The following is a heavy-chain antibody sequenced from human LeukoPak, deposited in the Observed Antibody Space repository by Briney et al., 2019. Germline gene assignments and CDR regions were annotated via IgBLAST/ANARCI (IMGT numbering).Heavy chain of an antibody. CDR3: ARDGYTHFDY. V-gene: IGHV3-23*01. CDR1: GFTFTNYA. D-gene: IGHD5-24*01. Sequence: GGSLRLSCAGSGFTFTNYAMTWVRQAPGKGLEWVSAISGRGDNTFYAESVKGRFTVSRDNSKSTLYLQMESLRADDTAVYYCARDGYTHFDYWGQGTLVTVSS. J-gene: IGHJ4*02. CDR2: ISGRGDNT.